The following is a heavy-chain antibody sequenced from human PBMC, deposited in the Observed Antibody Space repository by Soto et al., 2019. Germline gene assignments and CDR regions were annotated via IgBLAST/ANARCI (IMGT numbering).Heavy chain of an antibody. V-gene: IGHV1-2*04. CDR1: GYTFTGYY. Sequence: ASVKVSCKASGYTFTGYYMHWVRQAPGQGLEWMGWINPNSGGTNYAQKFQGWVTMTRDTSISTAYMELSRLRSDDTAVYYSAIAGDSSGSDYYYYGMDVWGQGTTVTVSS. CDR2: INPNSGGT. J-gene: IGHJ6*02. CDR3: AIAGDSSGSDYYYYGMDV. D-gene: IGHD3-22*01.